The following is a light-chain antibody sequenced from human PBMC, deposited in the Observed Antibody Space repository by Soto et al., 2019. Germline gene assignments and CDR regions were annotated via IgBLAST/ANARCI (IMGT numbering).Light chain of an antibody. J-gene: IGLJ1*01. CDR2: DVS. Sequence: QSVLTQPASVSGSPGQSITVSCTGTTSDVGGYNSVSWYQQHPGKVPKLMIYDVSNRPSGVSNRFSGSKSGNTASLTISGLQADDEADYYCSSYTSSSTLVFRTGTKVTVL. V-gene: IGLV2-14*01. CDR3: SSYTSSSTLV. CDR1: TSDVGGYNS.